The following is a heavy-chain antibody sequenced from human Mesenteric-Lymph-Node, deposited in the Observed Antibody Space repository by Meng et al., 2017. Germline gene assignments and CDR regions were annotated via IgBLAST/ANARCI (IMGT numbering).Heavy chain of an antibody. CDR2: IYHGGSD. CDR3: GRGNTRAAFYFDF. D-gene: IGHD6-13*01. V-gene: IGHV4-34*01. CDR1: GGSFSGYY. Sequence: SETLSLTCAVYGGSFSGYYWSWIRQPPGKGLEWIGSIYHGGSDSYNPSLRSGVSIDVGTSKNQFSLKLRSVTIEDTAVYYYGRGNTRAAFYFDFWGQGMLVTVSS. J-gene: IGHJ4*02.